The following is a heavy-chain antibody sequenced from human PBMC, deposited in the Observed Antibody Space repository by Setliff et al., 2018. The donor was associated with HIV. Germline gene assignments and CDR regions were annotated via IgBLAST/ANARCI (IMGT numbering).Heavy chain of an antibody. CDR1: GFTLDTYG. Sequence: SCKASGFTLDTYGVHWVRQAPGKGLDWLAFIRPDGIYKYYADSVQGRFTISRDSSKNTLYLQINSLRPDDTAIYYCAKDTPQGAAIDLWGQGTLVTV. CDR2: IRPDGIYK. CDR3: AKDTPQGAAIDL. J-gene: IGHJ4*02. V-gene: IGHV3-30*02. D-gene: IGHD3-16*01.